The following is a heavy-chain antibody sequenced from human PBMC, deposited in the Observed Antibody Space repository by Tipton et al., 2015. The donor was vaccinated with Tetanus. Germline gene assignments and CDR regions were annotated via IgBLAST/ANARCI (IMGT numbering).Heavy chain of an antibody. J-gene: IGHJ4*02. CDR1: GYSFIGYY. V-gene: IGHV1-2*02. D-gene: IGHD3-10*01. CDR2: INPSTGGA. CDR3: ARRSRTYKIPSAGKNGETYDY. Sequence: QLVQSGAEVKKPGATVKVSCKASGYSFIGYYIHWVRLAPGQGLEWMGWINPSTGGANYAQKFEGRVTLTRDTSISMYFMDLTKLRSGGTAVYYCARRSRTYKIPSAGKNGETYDYWGQGTLVTVSS.